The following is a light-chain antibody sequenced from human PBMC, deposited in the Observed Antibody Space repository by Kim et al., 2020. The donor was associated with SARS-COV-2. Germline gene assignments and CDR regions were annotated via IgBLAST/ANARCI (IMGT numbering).Light chain of an antibody. J-gene: IGKJ2*01. Sequence: ENVLTQSPATLSLSPGERATLSCRASQSVSSSLAWYQQKPGQAPRLLIYDASNRATGIPARFSGSGSGTDFTLTISSLAPEDFALYYCQKSSFWLYTFGQGTKLEIK. V-gene: IGKV3-11*01. CDR1: QSVSSS. CDR2: DAS. CDR3: QKSSFWLYT.